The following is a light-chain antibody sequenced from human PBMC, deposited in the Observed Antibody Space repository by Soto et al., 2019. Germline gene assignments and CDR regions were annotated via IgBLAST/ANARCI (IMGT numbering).Light chain of an antibody. CDR1: QSVGSSQ. J-gene: IGKJ1*01. CDR3: QQYGSSPET. Sequence: EIGLTQSPGTLSVAPGERATLSCRASQSVGSSQIAWYQQKPGQAPRLLTYGASSRATGIPDRFSGSGSGTDFTLTISRLEPEDFAVYYCQQYGSSPETFGQGTKVEIK. CDR2: GAS. V-gene: IGKV3-20*01.